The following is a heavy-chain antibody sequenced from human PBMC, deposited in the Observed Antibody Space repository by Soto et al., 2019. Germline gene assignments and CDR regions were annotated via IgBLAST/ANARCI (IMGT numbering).Heavy chain of an antibody. CDR2: IYYSGST. CDR3: ARYCSGGSCYNWRNPHYAAGNDAFDI. V-gene: IGHV4-39*01. J-gene: IGHJ3*02. D-gene: IGHD2-15*01. CDR1: ARPISSISYY. Sequence: PSEPLSLTYSLSARPISSISYYGGWIRQPPWKRLEWTGSIYYSGSTYYNPSLKSRVTISVDTSKNQFSLKLSSVTAADTAVYYCARYCSGGSCYNWRNPHYAAGNDAFDIWGQGT.